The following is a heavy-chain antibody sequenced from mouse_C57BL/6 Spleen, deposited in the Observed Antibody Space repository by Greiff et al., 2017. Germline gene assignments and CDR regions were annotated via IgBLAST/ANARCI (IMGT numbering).Heavy chain of an antibody. Sequence: QVQLKESGAELVKPGASVKLSCKASGYTFTAYTIHWVKQRSGQGLEWIGWFYPGSGSIKYNEKFKDKATLTADKSSSTVYMELSRLTSEDSAVYFWARHETYYSNWGAMDYWGQRTSVTVSS. CDR2: FYPGSGSI. CDR1: GYTFTAYT. J-gene: IGHJ4*01. V-gene: IGHV1-62-2*01. D-gene: IGHD2-5*01. CDR3: ARHETYYSNWGAMDY.